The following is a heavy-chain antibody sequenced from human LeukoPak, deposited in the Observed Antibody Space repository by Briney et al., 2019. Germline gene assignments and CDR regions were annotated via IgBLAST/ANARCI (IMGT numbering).Heavy chain of an antibody. Sequence: SETLSLTCAVSGYSISSDYYWGWIRQPSGKGLEWIGNIYQSVSTYYNPSLKSRVTISVDTSKNQFSLKLSSVTAADTAVYYCARNKSTVTTSRHDAFDIWGQGTMVTVSS. CDR1: GYSISSDYY. V-gene: IGHV4-38-2*01. CDR3: ARNKSTVTTSRHDAFDI. CDR2: IYQSVST. J-gene: IGHJ3*02. D-gene: IGHD4-17*01.